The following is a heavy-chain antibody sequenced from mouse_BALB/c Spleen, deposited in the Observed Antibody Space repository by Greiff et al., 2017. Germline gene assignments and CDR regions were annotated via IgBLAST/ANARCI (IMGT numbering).Heavy chain of an antibody. CDR2: INPSTGYT. J-gene: IGHJ3*01. V-gene: IGHV1-7*01. CDR1: GYTFTSYW. CDR3: ASDGYVY. D-gene: IGHD2-3*01. Sequence: VQLQESGAELAKPGASVKMSCKASGYTFTSYWMHWVKQRPGQGLEWIGYINPSTGYTEYNQKFKDKATLTADKSSSTAYMQLSSLTSEDSAVYYCASDGYVYWGQGTLVTVSA.